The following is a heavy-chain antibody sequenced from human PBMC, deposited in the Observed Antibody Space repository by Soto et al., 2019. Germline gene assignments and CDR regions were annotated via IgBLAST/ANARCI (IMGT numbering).Heavy chain of an antibody. CDR3: ARSYPNTIFGVVPSRGLDV. D-gene: IGHD3-3*01. CDR2: IHYSGST. V-gene: IGHV4-59*01. J-gene: IGHJ6*02. Sequence: SETLSLTCIVSGVSISSNYWSWILQPPGQGLEWIGYIHYSGSTNFNPSLKNRVIMSVDTSKNQFSLRLSSVTAADTAVYYCARSYPNTIFGVVPSRGLDVWGQGATVTVSS. CDR1: GVSISSNY.